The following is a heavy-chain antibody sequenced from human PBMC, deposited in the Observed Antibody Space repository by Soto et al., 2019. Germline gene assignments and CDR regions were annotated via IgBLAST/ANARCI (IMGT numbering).Heavy chain of an antibody. CDR2: ISGSGGST. V-gene: IGHV3-23*01. CDR3: AKDRAPEPEGGFGPEYYYYGMDV. CDR1: GFTFSSYA. Sequence: GGSLRLSCAASGFTFSSYAMSWVRQAPGKGLEWVSAISGSGGSTYYADSVKGRFTIPRDNSKNTLYLQMNSLRAEDTAVYYCAKDRAPEPEGGFGPEYYYYGMDVWGQGTTVTVSS. D-gene: IGHD3-10*01. J-gene: IGHJ6*02.